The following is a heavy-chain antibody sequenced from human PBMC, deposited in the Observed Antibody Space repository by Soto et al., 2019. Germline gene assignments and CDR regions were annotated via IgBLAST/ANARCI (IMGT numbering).Heavy chain of an antibody. CDR2: TNPKSGGT. J-gene: IGHJ4*02. CDR3: ARDLAKGGGSAGFDY. V-gene: IGHV1-2*02. Sequence: ASVKVSCKASGYTFTVYYMHWVRQAPGQGLEWMGWTNPKSGGTMYPQKFQGRVTMTWDTSISTAYMALTRLRSDDTAVYYCARDLAKGGGSAGFDYWGQGTLVTVPQ. D-gene: IGHD1-26*01. CDR1: GYTFTVYY.